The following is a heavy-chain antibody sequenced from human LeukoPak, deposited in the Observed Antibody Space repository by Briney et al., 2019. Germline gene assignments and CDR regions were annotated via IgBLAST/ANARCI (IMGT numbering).Heavy chain of an antibody. Sequence: PGGSLRLSCAASEFTFSNYNMNWVRQAPGTGLEWVSYISSSSSTIYYADSVKGRSTISRDNAKNSLSPQINSLRDEDTAVYYCARESGYYDMGVWGQGTTVIVSS. J-gene: IGHJ6*02. CDR1: EFTFSNYN. D-gene: IGHD3-10*01. CDR3: ARESGYYDMGV. V-gene: IGHV3-48*02. CDR2: ISSSSSTI.